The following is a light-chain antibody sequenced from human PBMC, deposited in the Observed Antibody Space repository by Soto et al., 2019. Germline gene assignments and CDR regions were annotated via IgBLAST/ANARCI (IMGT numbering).Light chain of an antibody. V-gene: IGKV1-39*01. Sequence: DIQMTQSPSSLSASVGDRVTITCRASQSISTSLNWYQQKPGQAPKLLIYAASYLQSGVPSRFSGSGAGTEFTLTISSLQPEELATYFCQQSDHSPMYTFGQGTDLKIK. J-gene: IGKJ2*01. CDR1: QSISTS. CDR3: QQSDHSPMYT. CDR2: AAS.